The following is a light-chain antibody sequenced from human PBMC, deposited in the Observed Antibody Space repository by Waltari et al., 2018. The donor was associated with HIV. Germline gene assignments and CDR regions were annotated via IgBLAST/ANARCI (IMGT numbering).Light chain of an antibody. CDR1: PSIGNY. CDR2: AAS. J-gene: IGKJ1*01. CDR3: QQSYLTPRTPRT. Sequence: IQMTQSPSSLSASLGDRVTITCRASPSIGNYLNWYQQKPGKAPNLLIYAASRLQSGVPSMFSGSGSGTDVTLIISGLQREDYATYECQQSYLTPRTPRTFGQGTKVEI. V-gene: IGKV1-39*01.